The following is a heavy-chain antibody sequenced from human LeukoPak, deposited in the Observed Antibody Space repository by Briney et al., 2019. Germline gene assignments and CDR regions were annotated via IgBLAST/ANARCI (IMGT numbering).Heavy chain of an antibody. CDR1: GGSISSSSYY. CDR3: ARGDHNWFDP. CDR2: IYYSGST. J-gene: IGHJ5*02. Sequence: PSETLSLTCTVSGGSISSSSYYWGWIRQPPGKGLEWIGSIYYSGSTYYNPSLKSRVTISVDTSKNQFSLKLSSVTAADTAVYYCARGDHNWFDPWGQGTLVTVSS. V-gene: IGHV4-39*07.